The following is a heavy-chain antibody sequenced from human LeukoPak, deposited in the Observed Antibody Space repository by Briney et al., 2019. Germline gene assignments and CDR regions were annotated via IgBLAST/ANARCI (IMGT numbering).Heavy chain of an antibody. CDR2: ISSSSTYI. CDR1: GFTFSDYS. V-gene: IGHV3-21*01. J-gene: IGHJ4*02. CDR3: AKAGNKMATITGYFDY. Sequence: GGSLRLSCAASGFTFSDYSMNWVRQAPGKGLEWVSSISSSSTYIYYADSVKGRFTISRDNAKNSLYLQMNSLRAEDTAVYYCAKAGNKMATITGYFDYWGQGTLVTVSS. D-gene: IGHD5-24*01.